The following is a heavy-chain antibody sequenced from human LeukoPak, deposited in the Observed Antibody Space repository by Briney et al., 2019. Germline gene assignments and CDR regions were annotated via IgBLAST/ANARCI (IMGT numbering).Heavy chain of an antibody. J-gene: IGHJ4*02. V-gene: IGHV4-34*01. D-gene: IGHD2-2*01. CDR2: INHSGST. Sequence: SETLSLTCAVYGGSFSGYYWSWIRQPPGKGLEWIGEINHSGSTNYNPSLESRVTISVDTSKNQFSLKLSSVTAADTAVYYCARVGYCSSTSCYPYYFDYWGQGTLVTVSS. CDR3: ARVGYCSSTSCYPYYFDY. CDR1: GGSFSGYY.